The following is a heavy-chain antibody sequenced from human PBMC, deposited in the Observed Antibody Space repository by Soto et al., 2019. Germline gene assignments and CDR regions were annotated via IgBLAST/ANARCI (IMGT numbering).Heavy chain of an antibody. V-gene: IGHV4-39*01. CDR3: ARLHGYCISSSCHGHYAMDV. CDR2: IYYSGTT. D-gene: IGHD2-2*01. CDR1: SASISSSGYT. J-gene: IGHJ6*02. Sequence: QLQLQESGPGLVKPSETLSLTCTVSSASISSSGYTWGWIRQPPGKGLEWIGSIYYSGTTNYNPSRNSRVTVSVDTSKNQFSLKVTSVTAADTAVYYCARLHGYCISSSCHGHYAMDVWGQGTTVTVSS.